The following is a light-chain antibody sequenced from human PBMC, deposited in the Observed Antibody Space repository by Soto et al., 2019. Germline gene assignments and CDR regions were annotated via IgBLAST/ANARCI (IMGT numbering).Light chain of an antibody. CDR1: SSNIGTST. CDR2: SNN. V-gene: IGLV1-44*01. Sequence: QSVLTQPPSASGTPGQRVTISCSGSSSNIGTSTVNWYQCLPGTAPRLLIYSNNQRPSGVPDRFSVSKSGTSASLAISGLQSEDEADYYCATWDDSLSGYVFGTGTKLTVL. CDR3: ATWDDSLSGYV. J-gene: IGLJ1*01.